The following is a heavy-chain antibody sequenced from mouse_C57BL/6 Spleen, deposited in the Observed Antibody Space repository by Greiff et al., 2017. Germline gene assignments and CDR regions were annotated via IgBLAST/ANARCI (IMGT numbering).Heavy chain of an antibody. J-gene: IGHJ3*01. D-gene: IGHD1-1*01. CDR3: ARRDYYGSSYPFAY. CDR2: ISGGGGNT. V-gene: IGHV5-9*01. CDR1: GFTFSSYT. Sequence: EVQLVESGGGLVKPGGSLKLSCAASGFTFSSYTMSWVRQTPEKRLEWVATISGGGGNTYYPDSVKGRFTISRDHSKNTLYLQMSSLRSEDTALYYCARRDYYGSSYPFAYWGQGTLVTVSA.